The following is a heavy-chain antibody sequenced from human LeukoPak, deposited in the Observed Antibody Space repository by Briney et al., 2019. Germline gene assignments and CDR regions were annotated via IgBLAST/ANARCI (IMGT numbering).Heavy chain of an antibody. CDR3: ARETGDLGLHWFDP. CDR2: IYYSGST. CDR1: GGSISSYY. D-gene: IGHD3-16*01. V-gene: IGHV4-59*01. Sequence: SETLSLTCTVSGGSISSYYWSWIRQPPGKGLEWIGYIYYSGSTNYNPSLKSRVTISVDTSKNQSSLKLSSVTAADTAVYYCARETGDLGLHWFDPWGQGTLVTVSS. J-gene: IGHJ5*02.